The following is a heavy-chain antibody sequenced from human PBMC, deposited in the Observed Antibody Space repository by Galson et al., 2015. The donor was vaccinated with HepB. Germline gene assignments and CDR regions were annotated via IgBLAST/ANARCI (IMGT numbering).Heavy chain of an antibody. CDR3: VKDGTATMTHLDY. Sequence: LRLSCAASGFSFSDYGMHWVRQAPGKGLEYVSTITKNGDNTYYADSLKGRFTISRDNSKNTLYLQMGGLRVEDTALYYCVKDGTATMTHLDYWGQGTLVTVSS. CDR2: ITKNGDNT. D-gene: IGHD5-12*01. CDR1: GFSFSDYG. J-gene: IGHJ4*02. V-gene: IGHV3-64D*06.